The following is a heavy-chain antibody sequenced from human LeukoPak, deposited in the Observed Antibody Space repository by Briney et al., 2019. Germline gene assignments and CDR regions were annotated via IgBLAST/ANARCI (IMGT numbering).Heavy chain of an antibody. D-gene: IGHD4-23*01. CDR3: GRHLYGGNSAIDY. CDR2: MYPGDSDT. CDR1: GYSFTSYW. V-gene: IGHV5-51*07. Sequence: ESLKISCKGSGYSFTSYWIGWVHQMPGKGLEWMGIMYPGDSDTRYSPPFQGQVTISVDKSISTAYLQWSSLKASDTAMYYCGRHLYGGNSAIDYWGQGTLVTVSS. J-gene: IGHJ4*02.